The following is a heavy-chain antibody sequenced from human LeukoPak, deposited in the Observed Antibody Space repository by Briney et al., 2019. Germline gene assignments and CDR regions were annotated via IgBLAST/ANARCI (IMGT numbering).Heavy chain of an antibody. Sequence: SETLSLTCTVSGGSISSSSYYWGWIRQPPGKGLGWIGSIYYSGSTYYNPSLKSRVTISVDTSKNQFSLKLSSVTAADTAVYYCARDGGLLTNWFDPWGQGTLVTVSS. CDR2: IYYSGST. CDR3: ARDGGLLTNWFDP. V-gene: IGHV4-39*07. J-gene: IGHJ5*02. D-gene: IGHD2/OR15-2a*01. CDR1: GGSISSSSYY.